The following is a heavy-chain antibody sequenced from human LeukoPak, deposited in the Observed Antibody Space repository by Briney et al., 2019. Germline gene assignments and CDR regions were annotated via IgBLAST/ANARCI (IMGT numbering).Heavy chain of an antibody. CDR2: FDPEDDET. V-gene: IGHV1-24*01. Sequence: ASVKVSCKVSGYTLSDLSMHWVRQAPGKGLEWIGGFDPEDDETIYAQKFKGRVTVTDDTSTDTAYMELSSLRSEDTAVYYCAAMVRGDWYFDLWGRGTLVTVSS. CDR1: GYTLSDLS. J-gene: IGHJ2*01. D-gene: IGHD3-10*01. CDR3: AAMVRGDWYFDL.